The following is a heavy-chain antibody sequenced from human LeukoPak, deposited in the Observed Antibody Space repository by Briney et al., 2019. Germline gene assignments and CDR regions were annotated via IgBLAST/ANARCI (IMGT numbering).Heavy chain of an antibody. V-gene: IGHV3-23*01. CDR3: AKGYYDSGACSPSDY. J-gene: IGHJ4*02. Sequence: GGSLRLSCAASGFTFNTYAMSWVRQAPGKGLEWVSAISGSGGTTYYADSVEGRFIISRDSSKNTLYLQMDSLRAEDTAVYYCAKGYYDSGACSPSDYWGQGTLVTVSS. CDR1: GFTFNTYA. D-gene: IGHD3-22*01. CDR2: ISGSGGTT.